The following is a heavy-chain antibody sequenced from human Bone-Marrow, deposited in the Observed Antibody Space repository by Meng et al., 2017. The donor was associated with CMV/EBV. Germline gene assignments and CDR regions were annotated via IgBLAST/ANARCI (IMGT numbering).Heavy chain of an antibody. D-gene: IGHD3-3*01. Sequence: GGSLRLSCAASGFTFSSYWMSWVRQAPGKGLEWVANIKQDGSEKYYVDSVKGRFTISRDNSKNTLYLQMNSLRAEDTAVYYCARAYYDFWSGYYNSYYYHGWDVWGQGNTVTVYS. J-gene: IGHJ6*02. V-gene: IGHV3-7*01. CDR2: IKQDGSEK. CDR1: GFTFSSYW. CDR3: ARAYYDFWSGYYNSYYYHGWDV.